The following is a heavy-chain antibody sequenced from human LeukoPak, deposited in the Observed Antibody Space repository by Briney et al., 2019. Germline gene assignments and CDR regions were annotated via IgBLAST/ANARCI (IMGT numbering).Heavy chain of an antibody. CDR2: ISVSGGGT. J-gene: IGHJ4*02. CDR3: VKDWRDESNCGGDCLQY. CDR1: GFTFSAYS. Sequence: GGSLRLSCAASGFTFSAYSMTWVRQAPGKGLDWVSSISVSGGGTYYADSVRGRFTISRDNSKNTLYLHMNSLRAEDTAVYYCVKDWRDESNCGGDCLQYWGQGTLVTVSS. D-gene: IGHD2-21*02. V-gene: IGHV3-23*01.